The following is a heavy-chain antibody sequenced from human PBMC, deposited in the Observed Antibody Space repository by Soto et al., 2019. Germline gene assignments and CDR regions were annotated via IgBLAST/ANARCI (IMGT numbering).Heavy chain of an antibody. V-gene: IGHV1-3*01. CDR2: IIPGNGNT. CDR3: AREVQLRRYHLAY. J-gene: IGHJ4*02. D-gene: IGHD2-2*01. Sequence: ASVKVSCKASGYTFTGYALHWVLQAPGQRLEWMGWIIPGNGNTGYSQKFQGRVTFISDTSASTAYVEVSRLSSEDTALYYCAREVQLRRYHLAYWAQGTLVPVSS. CDR1: GYTFTGYA.